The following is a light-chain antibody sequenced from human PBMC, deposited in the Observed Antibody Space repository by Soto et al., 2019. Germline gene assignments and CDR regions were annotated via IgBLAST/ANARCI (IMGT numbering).Light chain of an antibody. J-gene: IGKJ1*01. CDR1: QSVSSSY. CDR3: QQHGTLPWT. V-gene: IGKV3-20*01. CDR2: GAS. Sequence: EIVFTRSPGTLSLSPGERATLSCRASQSVSSSYLAWYQQKPGQAPRLLIYGASSRATGIPDRFSGSGSGTDFTLTISRLEPEDFGVYYFQQHGTLPWTFGQGTKVDIK.